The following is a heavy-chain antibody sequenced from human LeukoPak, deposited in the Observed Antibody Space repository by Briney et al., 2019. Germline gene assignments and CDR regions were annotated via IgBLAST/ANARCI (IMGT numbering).Heavy chain of an antibody. CDR3: AREGGSSSWYDY. CDR1: GYTFTSYY. D-gene: IGHD6-13*01. CDR2: INPSGGST. V-gene: IGHV1-46*01. J-gene: IGHJ4*02. Sequence: ASVKVSCKASGYTFTSYYMHWVRQAPGQGLEWMGIINPSGGSTSYARKFQGRVTMTRDTSTSTVYMEMSSLRSEDTALYYCAREGGSSSWYDYWGQGTLVTVSS.